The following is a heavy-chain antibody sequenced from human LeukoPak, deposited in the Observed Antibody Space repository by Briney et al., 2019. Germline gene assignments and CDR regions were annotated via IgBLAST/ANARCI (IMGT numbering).Heavy chain of an antibody. CDR1: GYSISSGYY. CDR2: IYHSGST. V-gene: IGHV4-38-2*02. Sequence: SETLSLTCTVSGYSISSGYYWGWIRQPPGKGLEWIGSIYHSGSTYYNPSLKSRVTISVDTSKNQFSLKLSSVTAADTAVYYCARLDYLNYFDYWGQGTLVTVSS. CDR3: ARLDYLNYFDY. D-gene: IGHD4-11*01. J-gene: IGHJ4*02.